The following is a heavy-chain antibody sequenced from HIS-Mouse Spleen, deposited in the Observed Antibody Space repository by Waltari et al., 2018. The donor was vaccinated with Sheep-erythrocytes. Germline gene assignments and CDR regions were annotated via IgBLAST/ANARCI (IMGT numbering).Heavy chain of an antibody. CDR3: ARDTNWGGDAFDI. V-gene: IGHV4-39*02. CDR2: IYYSGST. D-gene: IGHD7-27*01. Sequence: QLQLQESGPGLVKPSETLSLTCTASGGSISSSSYYWGWIRQPPGKGLEWIGSIYYSGSTYYNPSLKSRVTISVDTSKNQFSLKLSSVTAADTAVYYCARDTNWGGDAFDIWGQGTMVTVSS. J-gene: IGHJ3*02. CDR1: GGSISSSSYY.